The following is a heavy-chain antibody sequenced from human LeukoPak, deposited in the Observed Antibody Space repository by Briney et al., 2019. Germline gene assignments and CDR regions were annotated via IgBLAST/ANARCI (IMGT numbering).Heavy chain of an antibody. CDR3: TTGGLRPYGMDV. CDR1: GFTFSDYY. D-gene: IGHD5-12*01. CDR2: IKSKTDGGTT. V-gene: IGHV3-15*01. J-gene: IGHJ6*02. Sequence: GGSLRLSCAASGFTFSDYYMSWVRQAPGKGLEWVGRIKSKTDGGTTDYAAPVKGRFTISRDDSKNTLYLQMISLKTEDTAVYYCTTGGLRPYGMDVWGQGTTVTVSS.